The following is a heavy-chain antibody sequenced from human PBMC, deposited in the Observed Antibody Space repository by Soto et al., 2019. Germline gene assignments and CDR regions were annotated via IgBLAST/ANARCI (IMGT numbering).Heavy chain of an antibody. D-gene: IGHD6-19*01. CDR1: GFMFSAYA. J-gene: IGHJ4*01. CDR2: MSYDGTNT. CDR3: ARDPSPYTSGWYGIDF. V-gene: IGHV3-30-3*01. Sequence: PGGSLRLSCVVSGFMFSAYAMLWVRQAPGKGLEWVAAMSYDGTNTYYADSVKGRFTISRDNSKNTLFLQMSSLTADDSAVYYCARDPSPYTSGWYGIDFWGLGTLVTVSS.